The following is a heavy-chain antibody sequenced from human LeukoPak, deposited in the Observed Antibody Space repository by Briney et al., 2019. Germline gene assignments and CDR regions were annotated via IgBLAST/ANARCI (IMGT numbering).Heavy chain of an antibody. CDR1: GFTFRNAG. D-gene: IGHD6-13*01. CDR3: GGARGAYSTSWIDY. CDR2: IWYDGSNE. J-gene: IGHJ4*02. Sequence: GGSLRLSCAVSGFTFRNAGMNWVRRAPGKGLEWVAIIWYDGSNEYYGDSVKGRFIISRDDSRNTLYLQMNSLRAEDTAVYFCGGARGAYSTSWIDYWGQGTLVTASS. V-gene: IGHV3-33*01.